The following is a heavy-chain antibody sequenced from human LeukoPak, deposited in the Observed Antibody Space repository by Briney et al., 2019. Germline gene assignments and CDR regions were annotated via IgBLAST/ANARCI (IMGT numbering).Heavy chain of an antibody. J-gene: IGHJ3*02. D-gene: IGHD5-24*01. V-gene: IGHV3-48*01. Sequence: GGSLRLSCAASGFTFSSYWMNWVRQAPGKGLEWVAHIRSGGDNIHYVDSVRGRFTISRDNAKKSLYLQMNSLRAEDTAVYYCVRDVQFAFDIWGQGTMVTVSS. CDR2: IRSGGDNI. CDR3: VRDVQFAFDI. CDR1: GFTFSSYW.